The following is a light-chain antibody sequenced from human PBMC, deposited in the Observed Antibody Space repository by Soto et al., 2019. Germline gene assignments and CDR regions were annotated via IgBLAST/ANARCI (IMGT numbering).Light chain of an antibody. CDR2: SHN. CDR1: SSDIGRNT. V-gene: IGLV1-44*01. CDR3: ASWDDNVNPFYV. J-gene: IGLJ1*01. Sequence: QSVLTQPPSASGTPGQRITISCSGSSSDIGRNTVNWHQQLPGTAPKLLIYSHNQRPSGVPDRFSGSKSGTTASLAISGLQSEDEADYYCASWDDNVNPFYVFGTGTKVTVL.